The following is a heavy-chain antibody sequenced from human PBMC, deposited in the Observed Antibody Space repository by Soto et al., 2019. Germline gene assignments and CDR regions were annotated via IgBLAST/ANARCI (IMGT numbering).Heavy chain of an antibody. J-gene: IGHJ6*02. CDR1: GGSISSGDDY. V-gene: IGHV4-30-4*01. CDR2: IDYSGRT. Sequence: PSETLSLTCTVSGGSISSGDDYWSWIRQPPGKGPEWIGNIDYSGRTYYNPSLKSRVTISVDTSKNQFSLKLSSVTAADTAVYYCARVGRWTTGLCYRYYYYYHMDVWGQGTTVTVSS. CDR3: ARVGRWTTGLCYRYYYYYHMDV. D-gene: IGHD2-8*01.